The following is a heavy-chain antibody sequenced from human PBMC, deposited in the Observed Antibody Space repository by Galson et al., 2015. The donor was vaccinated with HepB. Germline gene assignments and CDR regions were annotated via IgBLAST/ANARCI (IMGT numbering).Heavy chain of an antibody. CDR2: IYYSGST. J-gene: IGHJ4*02. CDR1: GASMSVYY. V-gene: IGHV4-59*03. D-gene: IGHD4-17*01. CDR3: ATGGNYGDYVGY. Sequence: LTCTVSGASMSVYYWSWLRQPPGKALEWIGYIYYSGSTNYNPSLKSRVTISVDTSENQFSLKLTSVIAADTATYYCATGGNYGDYVGYWGQGIRVTVSS.